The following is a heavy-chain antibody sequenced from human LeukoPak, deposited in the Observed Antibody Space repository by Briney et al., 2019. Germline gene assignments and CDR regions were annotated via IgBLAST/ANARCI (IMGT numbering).Heavy chain of an antibody. CDR2: ISGSGGST. CDR1: GFTLSSYA. J-gene: IGHJ4*02. CDR3: EKGRQWEGLGYFDC. D-gene: IGHD1-26*01. Sequence: GGSLRLPCAASGFTLSSYAMSWVRQAPGKGLEWVSAISGSGGSTYYEDSVKGRVNISRDNSKNTLYLQMNSMRAEDTAVYYCEKGRQWEGLGYFDCWGQGTLVTVSS. V-gene: IGHV3-23*01.